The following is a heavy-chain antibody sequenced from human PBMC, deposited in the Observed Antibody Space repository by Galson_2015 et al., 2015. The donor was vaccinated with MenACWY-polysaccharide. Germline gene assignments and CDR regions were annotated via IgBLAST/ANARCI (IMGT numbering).Heavy chain of an antibody. CDR2: INHSGST. CDR3: ARVSYSYGPDY. CDR1: GGSFSGYY. V-gene: IGHV4-34*01. D-gene: IGHD5-18*01. J-gene: IGHJ4*02. Sequence: ETLSLTCAVYGGSFSGYYWSWIRQPPGKGLEWLGEINHSGSTNYNPSLKSRVTISVDTSKNQFSLKLSSVTAADTAVYYCARVSYSYGPDYWGQGTLVTVSS.